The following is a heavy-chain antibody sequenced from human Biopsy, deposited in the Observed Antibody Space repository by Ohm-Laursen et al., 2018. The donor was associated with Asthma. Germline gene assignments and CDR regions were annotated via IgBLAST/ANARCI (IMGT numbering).Heavy chain of an antibody. Sequence: SETLSLTCSVSGDSISVHYWWAWIRQPPGKGLEWIGYIYYSGTTNYNPSLRGRVTISVNTSKNQFSLKLSSVSAADTAVYFCARDSRGAGPDFDSWGQGNLVTVSS. V-gene: IGHV4-59*11. D-gene: IGHD6-19*01. CDR2: IYYSGTT. J-gene: IGHJ4*02. CDR1: GDSISVHY. CDR3: ARDSRGAGPDFDS.